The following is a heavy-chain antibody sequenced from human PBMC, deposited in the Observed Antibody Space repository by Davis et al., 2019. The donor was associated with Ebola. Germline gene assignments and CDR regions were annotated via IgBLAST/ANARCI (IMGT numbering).Heavy chain of an antibody. CDR2: INDSEGT. CDR3: ARGPDEVDY. V-gene: IGHV4-34*01. CDR1: GGSFSDYY. J-gene: IGHJ4*02. Sequence: SETLSLTCTVSGGSFSDYYWTWIRQPPGKGLEWIGDINDSEGTNYNPSLKSRVTISVDTSKNQFSLKLSSVTAADTAVYYCARGPDEVDYWGQGTLVTVSS.